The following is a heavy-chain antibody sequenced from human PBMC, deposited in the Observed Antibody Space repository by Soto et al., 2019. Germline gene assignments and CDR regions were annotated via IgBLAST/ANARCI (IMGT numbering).Heavy chain of an antibody. V-gene: IGHV4-59*08. Sequence: PSETLSLTCTVSGGSITTPYWNWSWIRKPPGKGLEWIGFTYFRGSTNYNPSVRSRVTISLDASKNQLSLKLRSVTAADTAVYYCSGYGSGSYYREWGHGTLVTVSS. CDR3: SGYGSGSYYRE. J-gene: IGHJ4*01. CDR1: GGSITTPY. CDR2: TYFRGST. D-gene: IGHD3-10*01.